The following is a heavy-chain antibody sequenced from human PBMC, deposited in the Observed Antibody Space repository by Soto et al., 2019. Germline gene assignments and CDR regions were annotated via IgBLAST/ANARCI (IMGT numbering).Heavy chain of an antibody. CDR2: ISHRSATT. J-gene: IGHJ4*02. D-gene: IGHD3-22*01. CDR3: ARQIVELTPYFDH. CDR1: GFTFSIYA. V-gene: IGHV3-23*01. Sequence: HPGGSLRLSCAASGFTFSIYAMSWVRQAPGKGLEWVPTISHRSATTYYADSVKGRFTVSRDNSKNTLYLQMNSLRAEDTAVYYCARQIVELTPYFDHWGQGSLVTVSS.